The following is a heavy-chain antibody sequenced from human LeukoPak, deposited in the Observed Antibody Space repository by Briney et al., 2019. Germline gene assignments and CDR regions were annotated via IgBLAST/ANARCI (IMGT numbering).Heavy chain of an antibody. Sequence: GGSLRLSCAASGFTFSSYGMSWVRQAPGKGLEWVSTISNNGGGSYYADSVKGRFTISRDNSNNTLYLQMNSLRAEDTAVYYCAKRTGRDTREYWGQGTLVTVSS. CDR3: AKRTGRDTREY. CDR1: GFTFSSYG. V-gene: IGHV3-23*01. J-gene: IGHJ4*02. D-gene: IGHD5-18*01. CDR2: ISNNGGGS.